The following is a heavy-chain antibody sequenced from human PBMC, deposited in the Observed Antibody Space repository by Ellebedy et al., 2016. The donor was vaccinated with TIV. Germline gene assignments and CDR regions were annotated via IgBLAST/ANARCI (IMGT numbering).Heavy chain of an antibody. Sequence: SETLSLTCAVYGGSFSGYSWSWIRQPPGRGLEWIGDVDHGGSTNYNPSLKSRVTISPDTSKNHFSLKLSSVTAADTAVYYCARNILRFLNAFEIWGQGTMVTVSS. CDR1: GGSFSGYS. V-gene: IGHV4-34*01. J-gene: IGHJ3*02. CDR3: ARNILRFLNAFEI. D-gene: IGHD3-3*01. CDR2: VDHGGST.